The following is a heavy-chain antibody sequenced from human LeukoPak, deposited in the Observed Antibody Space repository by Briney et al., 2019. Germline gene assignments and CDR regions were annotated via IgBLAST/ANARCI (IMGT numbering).Heavy chain of an antibody. J-gene: IGHJ4*02. D-gene: IGHD2-2*01. V-gene: IGHV3-11*04. CDR3: ARGRSRGYFDY. Sequence: GGSLRLSCAASGFTFSDYYMSWIRKAPGKGLKWVSYISSSGSTIYYADSVKGRFTISRDNAKNSLYLQMNSLRAEDTAVYYCARGRSRGYFDYWGQGTLVTVSS. CDR1: GFTFSDYY. CDR2: ISSSGSTI.